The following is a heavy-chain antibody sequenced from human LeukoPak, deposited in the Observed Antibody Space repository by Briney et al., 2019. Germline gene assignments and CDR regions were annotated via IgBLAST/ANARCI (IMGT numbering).Heavy chain of an antibody. J-gene: IGHJ4*02. D-gene: IGHD6-6*01. V-gene: IGHV4-61*02. Sequence: PSETLSLTCTVSGGSISSGSYYWSWIRQPAGKGLEWIGRIYTSGSTNYNPSLKSRVTISVDTSKNQFSLKLSSVTAADTAVYYCAREQLVGRSWFFSYWGQGTLVTVSS. CDR1: GGSISSGSYY. CDR2: IYTSGST. CDR3: AREQLVGRSWFFSY.